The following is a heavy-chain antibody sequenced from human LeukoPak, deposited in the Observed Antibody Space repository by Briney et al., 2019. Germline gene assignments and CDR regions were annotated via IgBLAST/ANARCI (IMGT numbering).Heavy chain of an antibody. Sequence: GRSLRLSCAASGFTFSNYGMHWVRQAPGKGLEWVTLISYDGSNKYYADSVKGRFTISRDNSKNTLYLQMNSLRAEDTAVYYCAKDRYYGSGSYYPDYWGQGTLVTVSS. CDR1: GFTFSNYG. V-gene: IGHV3-30*18. CDR3: AKDRYYGSGSYYPDY. D-gene: IGHD3-10*01. J-gene: IGHJ4*02. CDR2: ISYDGSNK.